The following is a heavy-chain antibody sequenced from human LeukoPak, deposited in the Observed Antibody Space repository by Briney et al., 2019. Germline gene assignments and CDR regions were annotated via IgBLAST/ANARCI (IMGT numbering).Heavy chain of an antibody. J-gene: IGHJ4*02. CDR1: GFTFSSYW. V-gene: IGHV3-53*01. Sequence: GGSLRLSCAASGFTFSSYWMSWVRQAPGKGLECVSVIYSGGSTYYADSVKGRFTTSRDNSKNTLYLQMNSLRAEDTAVYYCARYPSDQYYFDYWGQGTLVTVSS. CDR2: IYSGGST. CDR3: ARYPSDQYYFDY.